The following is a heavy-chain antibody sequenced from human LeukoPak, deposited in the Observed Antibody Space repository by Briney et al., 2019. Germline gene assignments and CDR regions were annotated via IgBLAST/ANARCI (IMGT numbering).Heavy chain of an antibody. Sequence: GGSLRLSCAASGFTFDDYAMHWVRQAPGKGLEWVPLISGDGRSTYYADSVQGRFTISRDNSKNSLYLQMNSLRSEDTAFYYCAKDKALGYCSAGSCLYLDYWGQGTLVTVSS. CDR1: GFTFDDYA. CDR2: ISGDGRST. J-gene: IGHJ4*02. D-gene: IGHD2-15*01. CDR3: AKDKALGYCSAGSCLYLDY. V-gene: IGHV3-43*02.